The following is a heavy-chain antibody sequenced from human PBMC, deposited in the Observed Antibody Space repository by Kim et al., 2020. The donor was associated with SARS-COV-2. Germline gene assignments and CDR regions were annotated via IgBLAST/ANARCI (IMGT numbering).Heavy chain of an antibody. J-gene: IGHJ1*01. CDR3: AGTRVRIQRFQR. V-gene: IGHV4-59*01. D-gene: IGHD3-10*01. Sequence: NNNPSLKSRVTISVDTSNNPFSRKLSSVTAADTAVYYCAGTRVRIQRFQRWGQGTLDTVSS.